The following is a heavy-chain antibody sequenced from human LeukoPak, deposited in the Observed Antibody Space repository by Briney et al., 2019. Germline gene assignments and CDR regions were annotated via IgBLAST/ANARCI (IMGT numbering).Heavy chain of an antibody. V-gene: IGHV4-59*01. CDR1: GGSISSYY. J-gene: IGHJ3*02. CDR2: IYYSGST. D-gene: IGHD3-3*01. Sequence: SETLSLTCTVSGGSISSYYWSWIRQPPGKGLEWFGYIYYSGSTNYNPSLKSRVTISVDTSKNQFSLKLSSVTAADTAVYYCASRDPITIFEHDAFDIWGQGTMVTVSS. CDR3: ASRDPITIFEHDAFDI.